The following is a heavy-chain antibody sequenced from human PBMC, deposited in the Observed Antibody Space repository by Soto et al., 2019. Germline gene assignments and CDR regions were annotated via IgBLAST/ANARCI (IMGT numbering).Heavy chain of an antibody. CDR1: GDSISRSSYC. V-gene: IGHV4-39*02. CDR3: SRRAPEGFDP. Sequence: SETLSLTCTVSGDSISRSSYCWGWIRQPPGKGLEWIGSLCYGGEPYYSPSLKSRVIVSVDSSKNHLSLNLSSVTAADTAVYYCSRRAPEGFDPWGQGTLVTVSS. CDR2: LCYGGEP. J-gene: IGHJ5*02.